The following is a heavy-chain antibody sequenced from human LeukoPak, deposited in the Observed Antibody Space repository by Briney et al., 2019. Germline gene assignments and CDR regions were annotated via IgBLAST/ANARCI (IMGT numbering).Heavy chain of an antibody. D-gene: IGHD6-13*01. CDR2: IVVGSGNT. V-gene: IGHV1-58*01. CDR3: AAESRSSDDAFDI. J-gene: IGHJ3*02. CDR1: GFTFTSSA. Sequence: SVKVSCKASGFTFTSSAVQWVRQARGQRLEWIGWIVVGSGNTNCAQKFQERVTITRDMSTSTAYMELSSLRSEDTAVYYCAAESRSSDDAFDIWGQGTMVTVSS.